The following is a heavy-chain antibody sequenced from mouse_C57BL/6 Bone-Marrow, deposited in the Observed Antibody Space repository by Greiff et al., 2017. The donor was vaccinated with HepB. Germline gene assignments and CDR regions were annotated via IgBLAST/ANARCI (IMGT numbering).Heavy chain of an antibody. Sequence: QVHVKQPGAELVKPGASVKLSCKASGYTFTSYWMHWVKQRPGQGLEWIGMIHPNSGSTNYNEKFKSKATLTVDKSSSTAYMQLSSLTSEDSAVYYCASPSYYGSSYWYFDVWGTGTTVTVSS. CDR1: GYTFTSYW. V-gene: IGHV1-64*01. CDR2: IHPNSGST. D-gene: IGHD1-1*01. J-gene: IGHJ1*03. CDR3: ASPSYYGSSYWYFDV.